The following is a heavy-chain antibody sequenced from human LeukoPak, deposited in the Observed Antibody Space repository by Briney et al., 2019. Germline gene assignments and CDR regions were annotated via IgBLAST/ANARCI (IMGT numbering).Heavy chain of an antibody. CDR2: IYTSGST. V-gene: IGHV4-4*07. CDR3: ASSALGYCSGGSCAAYYYYGMDV. J-gene: IGHJ6*02. CDR1: GGSISSCY. D-gene: IGHD2-15*01. Sequence: PSETLSLTCTVSGGSISSCYWSWIRRPAGKGLEWIGRIYTSGSTNYNPSLKSRVTMSVDTSKNQFSLKLSSVTAADTAVYYCASSALGYCSGGSCAAYYYYGMDVWGQGTTVTVSS.